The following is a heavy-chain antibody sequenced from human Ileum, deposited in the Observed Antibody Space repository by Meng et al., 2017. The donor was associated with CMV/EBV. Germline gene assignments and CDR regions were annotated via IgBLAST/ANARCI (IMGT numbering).Heavy chain of an antibody. CDR3: ARRWVGNRDGYNFDY. CDR1: GYSFTSYW. D-gene: IGHD5-24*01. Sequence: KVSCKGSGYSFTSYWIGWVRQMPGKGLEWMGIIYPGDSDTRYSPSFQGQVTISADKSISTAYLQWSSLKASDSAIYYCARRWVGNRDGYNFDYWGQGTRVTVSS. CDR2: IYPGDSDT. J-gene: IGHJ4*02. V-gene: IGHV5-51*01.